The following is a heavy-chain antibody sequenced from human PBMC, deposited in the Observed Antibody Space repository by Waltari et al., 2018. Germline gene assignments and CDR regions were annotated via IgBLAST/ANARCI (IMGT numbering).Heavy chain of an antibody. Sequence: QVQLVQSGAEVKKPGASVKVSCKASGYTFTSYGISWVRQAPGQGLEWMGWSSASNGNTNYAQKLHGRVTMTTDTSTSTAYMELRSLRSDDTAVYYCARLVVVIAGVLGGYYYYYMDVWGKGTTVTVSS. J-gene: IGHJ6*03. V-gene: IGHV1-18*01. CDR3: ARLVVVIAGVLGGYYYYYMDV. D-gene: IGHD3-22*01. CDR1: GYTFTSYG. CDR2: SSASNGNT.